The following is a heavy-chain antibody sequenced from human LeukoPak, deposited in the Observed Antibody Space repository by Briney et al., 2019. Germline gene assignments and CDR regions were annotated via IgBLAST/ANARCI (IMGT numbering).Heavy chain of an antibody. Sequence: SETLSLTCAVYGGSFSGYYWSWIRHPPGKGLEWIGEINHSGSTNHNPSLKSRVNISVDTSKNQFSLKLSPVTAADTAVYYCARAGASAYWGQGTLVTVSS. CDR1: GGSFSGYY. CDR3: ARAGASAY. D-gene: IGHD1-26*01. CDR2: INHSGST. J-gene: IGHJ4*02. V-gene: IGHV4-34*01.